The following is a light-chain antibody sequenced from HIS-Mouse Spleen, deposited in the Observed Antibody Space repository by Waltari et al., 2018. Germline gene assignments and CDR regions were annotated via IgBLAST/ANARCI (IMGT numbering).Light chain of an antibody. CDR3: SSYTSSSTYV. CDR1: SSHVCGYNY. Sequence: QSAPTQPASVSGSPGQSITISCTGPSSHVCGYNYVSWYQQHPGKAPKLMIYDVSNRPSGVSIRFSGSKSGNTASLTISGLQSEDEADYYCSSYTSSSTYVFGTGTKVTVL. J-gene: IGLJ1*01. CDR2: DVS. V-gene: IGLV2-14*03.